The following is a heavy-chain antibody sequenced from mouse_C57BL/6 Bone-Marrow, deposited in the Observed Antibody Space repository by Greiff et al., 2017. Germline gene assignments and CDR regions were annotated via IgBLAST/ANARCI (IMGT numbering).Heavy chain of an antibody. D-gene: IGHD4-1*01. CDR3: AKLGLAY. J-gene: IGHJ3*01. CDR1: GYTFTSYW. Sequence: QVQLQQPGAELVRPGTSVKLFCKASGYTFTSYWMHWVKQRPGQGLEWIGVIDPSDSYTNYNQKFKGKATLTVDTSSSTAYMQLSSLTSEDSAVYYCAKLGLAYWGQGTLVTVSA. V-gene: IGHV1-59*01. CDR2: IDPSDSYT.